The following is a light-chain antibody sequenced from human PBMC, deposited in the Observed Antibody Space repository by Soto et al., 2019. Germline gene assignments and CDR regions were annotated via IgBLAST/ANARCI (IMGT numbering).Light chain of an antibody. Sequence: DIQMTQSPSSLSASVGDSVTITCRASQNIKTYLNWYQQKPGKAPNLLIYAASSLHSGVPSTFSGSGSGTDFTLTISSLQPEDFATYYCHQSFSSPPWTFGQGTKVEIK. CDR1: QNIKTY. CDR2: AAS. J-gene: IGKJ1*01. V-gene: IGKV1-39*01. CDR3: HQSFSSPPWT.